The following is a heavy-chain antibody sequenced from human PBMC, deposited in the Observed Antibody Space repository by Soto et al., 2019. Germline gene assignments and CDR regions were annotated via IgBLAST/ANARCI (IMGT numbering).Heavy chain of an antibody. J-gene: IGHJ4*02. Sequence: EVQLVQSGPEMRKPGESLRISCQSFGYTFTAYWIAWVRQMPGKGLEWMGIMFPAVSEIRYSPSFRGHVTISADKSISTAYLRWSSLEASDTAMYYCARPLYPGYCTDGVCYSYDYWGQGTPVTVSS. V-gene: IGHV5-51*01. CDR1: GYTFTAYW. CDR2: MFPAVSEI. D-gene: IGHD2-8*01. CDR3: ARPLYPGYCTDGVCYSYDY.